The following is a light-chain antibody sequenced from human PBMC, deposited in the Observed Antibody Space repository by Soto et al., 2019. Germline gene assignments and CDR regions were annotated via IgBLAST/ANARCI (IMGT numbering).Light chain of an antibody. CDR3: QTWGTGIQV. J-gene: IGLJ2*01. V-gene: IGLV4-69*01. CDR2: LNRDGSH. Sequence: QLVLTQSPSASASLGASVKLTCTLSSVHITYTIAWQQQQPQKGPRFLMRLNRDGSHTKGVGIPYRCSGSSSGAERYLISSSLQSEDEAYYYCQTWGTGIQVFGGGTKVTVL. CDR1: SVHITYT.